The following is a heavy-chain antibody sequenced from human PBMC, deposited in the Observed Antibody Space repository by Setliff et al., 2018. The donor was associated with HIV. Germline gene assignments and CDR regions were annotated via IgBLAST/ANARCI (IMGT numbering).Heavy chain of an antibody. J-gene: IGHJ6*03. CDR1: GLTFSNYW. V-gene: IGHV3-48*01. Sequence: GGSLRLSCAASGLTFSNYWMHWVRQAPGKGLEWFSNIWTSSRISYGASVKGRFTISGDNAKNSLFLQMNSLRAEDTAVYYCARVLQPLVLSNYMDVWGRGTTVTVSS. D-gene: IGHD6-13*01. CDR2: IWTSSRI. CDR3: ARVLQPLVLSNYMDV.